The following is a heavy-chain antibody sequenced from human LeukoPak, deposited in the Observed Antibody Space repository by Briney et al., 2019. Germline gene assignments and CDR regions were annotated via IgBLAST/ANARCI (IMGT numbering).Heavy chain of an antibody. V-gene: IGHV1-8*01. CDR1: GYTFSTYD. CDR2: MNSNNGNT. Sequence: ASVTLSCTASGYTFSTYDVSWVRQAAGQGREWMGWMNSNNGNTGYALKFRGRVTMTGDTSISTAYMDLSSLISEDTAVYYCARSLPRGAAAAGNDYWGPGTLIAVS. J-gene: IGHJ4*02. D-gene: IGHD6-13*01. CDR3: ARSLPRGAAAAGNDY.